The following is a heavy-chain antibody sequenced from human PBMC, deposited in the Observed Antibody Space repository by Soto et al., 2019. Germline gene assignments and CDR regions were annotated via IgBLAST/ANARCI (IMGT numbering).Heavy chain of an antibody. CDR2: IIPIFGTA. J-gene: IGHJ6*02. CDR3: ARARYSGSSGFPGSYYYYGMDV. D-gene: IGHD6-6*01. Sequence: AAVKVSCKASGGTFSSYAISWVRQAPGQGLEWMGGIIPIFGTANYAQKFQGRVTITADESTSTAYMELSSLRSEDTAVYYCARARYSGSSGFPGSYYYYGMDVWGQGTTVTVSS. V-gene: IGHV1-69*13. CDR1: GGTFSSYA.